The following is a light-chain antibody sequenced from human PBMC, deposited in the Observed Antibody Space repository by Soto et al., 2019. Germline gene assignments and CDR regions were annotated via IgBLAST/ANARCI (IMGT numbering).Light chain of an antibody. CDR3: QQYNTYSSLT. V-gene: IGKV1D-16*01. J-gene: IGKJ4*01. CDR1: QGISNW. Sequence: DIQMTQSPSSVSASVGDRVTITCRASQGISNWLAWYQQKPXKAPNLXXYAASSLHSGVPSRFSGSGSGTDLTLTISSLQTDDFATYYCQQYNTYSSLTFGGGTKVDIK. CDR2: AAS.